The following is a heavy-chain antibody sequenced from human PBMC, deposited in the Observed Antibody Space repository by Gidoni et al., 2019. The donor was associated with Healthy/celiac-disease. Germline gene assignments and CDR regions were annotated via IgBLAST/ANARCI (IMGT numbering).Heavy chain of an antibody. Sequence: EVQLVESGGGLVQPGRSLRLSCAASGFTFDDYAMYWVRQAPGKGLEWVSGISWSSGSVGYADAVKGRFTISRENAKNSLYLQMNSLGPDETAFYYCAKERYRGSYKGYAFDKGGQGTMVTVSS. CDR2: ISWSSGSV. CDR1: GFTFDDYA. D-gene: IGHD1-26*01. CDR3: AKERYRGSYKGYAFDK. V-gene: IGHV3-9*01. J-gene: IGHJ3*02.